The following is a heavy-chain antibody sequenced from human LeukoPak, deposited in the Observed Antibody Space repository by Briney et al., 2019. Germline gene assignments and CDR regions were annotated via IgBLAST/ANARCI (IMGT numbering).Heavy chain of an antibody. D-gene: IGHD3-3*01. CDR3: ARAPYDYDFWSGYQNY. V-gene: IGHV4-34*01. Sequence: SETLSLTCAVYGGSFSGYYWSWIRRPPGKGLEWIGEINHSGSTNYNPSLKSRVTISVDTSKNQFSQKLSSVTAADTAVYYCARAPYDYDFWSGYQNYWGRGTLVTVSS. CDR1: GGSFSGYY. CDR2: INHSGST. J-gene: IGHJ4*02.